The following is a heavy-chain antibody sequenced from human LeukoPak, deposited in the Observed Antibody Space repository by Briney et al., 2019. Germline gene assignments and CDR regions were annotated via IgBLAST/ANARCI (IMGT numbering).Heavy chain of an antibody. Sequence: SETLSLTCAVYGGSFSGYYWSWIRQPPGKGLEWIGEINHSGSTNYNPSLKSRVTISVDTSKNQFSLKLSSVTAADTAVYYCARSTVGYCSSTSCYYRVRFDPWGQGTLVTVSS. CDR3: ARSTVGYCSSTSCYYRVRFDP. CDR2: INHSGST. D-gene: IGHD2-2*01. CDR1: GGSFSGYY. V-gene: IGHV4-34*01. J-gene: IGHJ5*02.